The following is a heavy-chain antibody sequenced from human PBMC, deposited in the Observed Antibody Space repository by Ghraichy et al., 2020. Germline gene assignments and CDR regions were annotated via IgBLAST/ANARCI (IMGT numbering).Heavy chain of an antibody. CDR3: ARERWGLPERDGDHYYYYGMDV. CDR1: GFTFSNYF. Sequence: GGSLRLSCAASGFTFSNYFMTWVRQAPGKGLEWVANIKQDGSEKYYVDSVKGRFTISRDNAKNSLYLQMNSLRAEDTALYYCARERWGLPERDGDHYYYYGMDVWGQGTTVTVSS. CDR2: IKQDGSEK. V-gene: IGHV3-7*01. J-gene: IGHJ6*02. D-gene: IGHD1-1*01.